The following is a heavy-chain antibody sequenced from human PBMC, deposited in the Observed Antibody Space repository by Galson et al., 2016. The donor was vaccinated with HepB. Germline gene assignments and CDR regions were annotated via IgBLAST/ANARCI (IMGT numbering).Heavy chain of an antibody. Sequence: SETLSLTCTVSGGSIRNSRHYWGWIRQSPGKGLEWIASIYYSGDTSYNPSLKSRVTMSIDTSKDQFSLRLNSVTAADTATYFCATHLDFYDNRGHFAINWFDPWGQGTLVTVSS. D-gene: IGHD3-22*01. CDR1: GGSIRNSRHY. CDR2: IYYSGDT. J-gene: IGHJ5*02. CDR3: ATHLDFYDNRGHFAINWFDP. V-gene: IGHV4-39*01.